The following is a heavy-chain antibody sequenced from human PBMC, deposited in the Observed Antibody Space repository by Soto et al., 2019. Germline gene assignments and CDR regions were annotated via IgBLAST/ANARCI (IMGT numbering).Heavy chain of an antibody. V-gene: IGHV1-18*01. D-gene: IGHD3-10*01. Sequence: QVHLVQSGAEVKKPGASVKVSCKASGYTFTNYDINWVRQAPGQGLEWMGWISTYTGNPNYAQKLQGRVTMTTDTSTRTAYMELRSRRSDDTAVYYWARGYYYGSGRPTPGGMDVWGQGTTVTVSS. J-gene: IGHJ6*01. CDR2: ISTYTGNP. CDR3: ARGYYYGSGRPTPGGMDV. CDR1: GYTFTNYD.